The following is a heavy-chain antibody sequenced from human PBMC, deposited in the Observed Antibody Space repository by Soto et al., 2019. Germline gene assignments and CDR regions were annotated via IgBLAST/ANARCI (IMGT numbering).Heavy chain of an antibody. Sequence: EVQLVESGGGLVPPGGSLRLSCSASGFSISNFGMFWVRQAPGRGLEWISFISRSHSDIYYADSVKGRFTISRDNAKNSMFLQMNSLRPEDTAIYYCARESMVAPRAFDYWGQGTLVTVSS. D-gene: IGHD5-12*01. V-gene: IGHV3-48*03. CDR2: ISRSHSDI. CDR1: GFSISNFG. J-gene: IGHJ4*02. CDR3: ARESMVAPRAFDY.